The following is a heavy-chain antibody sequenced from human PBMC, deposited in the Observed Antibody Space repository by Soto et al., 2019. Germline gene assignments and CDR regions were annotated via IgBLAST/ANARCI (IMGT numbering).Heavy chain of an antibody. J-gene: IGHJ4*02. CDR1: AVTFTGYG. CDR2: IRFDGSNI. Sequence: QVELVESGGGVVQLGRSLRLSCAASAVTFTGYGMHWVRQAPGKGLEWVAVIRFDGSNIYYADSVKGRFTISRDNARNMLYLQMNSLRAEDTAVYYCARDGVGSTAYFGYFDYWGLGTLVTVSS. D-gene: IGHD1-26*01. CDR3: ARDGVGSTAYFGYFDY. V-gene: IGHV3-33*01.